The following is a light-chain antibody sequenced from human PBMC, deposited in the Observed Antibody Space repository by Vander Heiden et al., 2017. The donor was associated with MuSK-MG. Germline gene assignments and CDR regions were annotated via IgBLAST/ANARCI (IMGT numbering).Light chain of an antibody. J-gene: IGLJ3*02. CDR2: DVS. CDR3: SSYTSSSTRV. Sequence: QSALTQPASVPASPGQSITISCTGTSSDVGGYNYVSWYQQHPGKAPKLMIYDVSNRPSGVSNRFSGSKSGNTASLTISGLQAEDEADYYCSSYTSSSTRVFGGGTKLTVL. CDR1: SSDVGGYNY. V-gene: IGLV2-14*03.